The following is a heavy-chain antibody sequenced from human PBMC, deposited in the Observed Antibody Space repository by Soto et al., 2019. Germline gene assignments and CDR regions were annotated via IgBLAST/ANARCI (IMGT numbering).Heavy chain of an antibody. CDR1: GFSLSTSGMC. V-gene: IGHV2-70*11. D-gene: IGHD1-7*01. Sequence: SGPTLVNPTQTLTLTFTFSGFSLSTSGMCVSWIRQPPGKALEWLARIDWDDDKYYSTSLKTRLTISKDTSKNQVVLTMTNMDPVDTATYYCARLITGTRYNWFVPWGQGTLVTVSS. CDR3: ARLITGTRYNWFVP. J-gene: IGHJ5*02. CDR2: IDWDDDK.